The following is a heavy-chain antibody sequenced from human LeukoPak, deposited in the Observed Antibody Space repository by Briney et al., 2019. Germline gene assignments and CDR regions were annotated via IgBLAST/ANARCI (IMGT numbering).Heavy chain of an antibody. J-gene: IGHJ5*02. Sequence: ASVTVSFTASGYTFTIYYMHWVRQAPGQGVEWMGIINPSGGRTSYAQKFQGRGTMTRDTSTSTVYMELSSLRSDDTAVYYCARDGGYYGSGSYPDPWGQGTLVTVSS. D-gene: IGHD3-10*01. CDR1: GYTFTIYY. CDR3: ARDGGYYGSGSYPDP. CDR2: INPSGGRT. V-gene: IGHV1-46*01.